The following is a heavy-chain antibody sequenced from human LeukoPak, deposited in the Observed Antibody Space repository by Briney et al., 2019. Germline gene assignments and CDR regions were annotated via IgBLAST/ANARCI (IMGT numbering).Heavy chain of an antibody. J-gene: IGHJ5*02. CDR3: ARHTPFYYYDSSGYHVDP. V-gene: IGHV4-39*01. Sequence: SETLSLTCTVSGGSISSSSYYWGWIRQPPGKGLEWIGSIYYSGSTYYNPSLKSRVTISVDTSKNQFSLKLSSVTAADTAVYYCARHTPFYYYDSSGYHVDPWGQGTLVTVSP. CDR1: GGSISSSSYY. CDR2: IYYSGST. D-gene: IGHD3-22*01.